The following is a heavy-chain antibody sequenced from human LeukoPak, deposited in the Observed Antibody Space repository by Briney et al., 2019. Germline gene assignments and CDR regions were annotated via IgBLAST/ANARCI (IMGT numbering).Heavy chain of an antibody. Sequence: PGGSLRLSCAASDFTFNNVAMNWVRQAPGKGLEWVANIKEDGSEKYYVDSMKGRFTISRDNAKNSLYLQMSSLRVEDTAVYYCARDRTGGYFDYWGQGTLVTVSS. V-gene: IGHV3-7*03. D-gene: IGHD4-23*01. CDR3: ARDRTGGYFDY. CDR1: DFTFNNVA. J-gene: IGHJ4*02. CDR2: IKEDGSEK.